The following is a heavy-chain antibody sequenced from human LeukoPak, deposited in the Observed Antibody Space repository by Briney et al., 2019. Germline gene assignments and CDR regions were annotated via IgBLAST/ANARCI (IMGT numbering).Heavy chain of an antibody. CDR2: IIPIFGTA. V-gene: IGHV1-69*05. D-gene: IGHD6-13*01. CDR3: AIRAAGPLGFQH. J-gene: IGHJ1*01. Sequence: SVKVSCKASGGTFSSYAISWVRQAPGQGLEWMGGIIPIFGTANYAQRFQGRVTITTDESTSTAYMELSSLRSEDTAVYYCAIRAAGPLGFQHWGQGTLVTVSS. CDR1: GGTFSSYA.